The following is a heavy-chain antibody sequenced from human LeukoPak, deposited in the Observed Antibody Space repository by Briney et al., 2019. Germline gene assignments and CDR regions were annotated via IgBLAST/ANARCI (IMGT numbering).Heavy chain of an antibody. CDR1: GFTFSSYW. CDR2: INSDGSST. D-gene: IGHD5-18*01. J-gene: IGHJ6*03. Sequence: GGSLRLSCAASGFTFSSYWMHWVRQAPGKGLVWVSRINSDGSSTSYADSVKGRFTISRDNAKNTLYLQMNSLRAEDTAVYYCARRLRYSYGRSESCYYYMDVWGKGTTVTVSS. CDR3: ARRLRYSYGRSESCYYYMDV. V-gene: IGHV3-74*01.